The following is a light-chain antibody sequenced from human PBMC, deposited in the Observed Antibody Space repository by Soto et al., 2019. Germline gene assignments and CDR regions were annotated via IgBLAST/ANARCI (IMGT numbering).Light chain of an antibody. CDR1: SSDVGGYNY. CDR2: EVS. J-gene: IGLJ2*01. V-gene: IGLV2-14*01. CDR3: SSYTSSSTVV. Sequence: QAVVTQPASVSGSPGQSITISCTGTSSDVGGYNYVSWYQQHPGKAPKLMIYEVSNRPSGVSNRFSGSKSGNTASLTISGLQDEDEADYYCSSYTSSSTVVFGGGTKLTVL.